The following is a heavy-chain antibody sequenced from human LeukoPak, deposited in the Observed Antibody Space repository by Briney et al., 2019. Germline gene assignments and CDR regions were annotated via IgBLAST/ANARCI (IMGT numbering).Heavy chain of an antibody. Sequence: GRSLRLSCAASGFTFSNAWMSAVREAPGKGLEWGGRIKSKNDGGTPDYAAPVKGRFTISRDDSKNTLYLQMNSLKTGEDRAVYYCISHYYGSGGYDHWGQGTRVTVSS. D-gene: IGHD3-10*01. V-gene: IGHV3-15*01. CDR3: ISHYYGSGGYDH. J-gene: IGHJ4*02. CDR2: IKSKNDGGTP. CDR1: GFTFSNAW.